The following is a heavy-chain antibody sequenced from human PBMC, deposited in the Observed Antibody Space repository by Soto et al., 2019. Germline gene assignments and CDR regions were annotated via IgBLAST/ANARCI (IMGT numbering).Heavy chain of an antibody. CDR1: GGSISSGGYY. CDR3: ARDFPPYYDSSGHDAFDI. V-gene: IGHV4-31*03. J-gene: IGHJ3*02. CDR2: IYYSGST. D-gene: IGHD3-22*01. Sequence: PSETLSLTCTVSGGSISSGGYYWSWIRQHPGKGLEWIGYIYYSGSTYYNPSLKSRVTISVDTSKNQFSLKLSSVTAADTAVYYCARDFPPYYDSSGHDAFDIWGQGTMVTVSS.